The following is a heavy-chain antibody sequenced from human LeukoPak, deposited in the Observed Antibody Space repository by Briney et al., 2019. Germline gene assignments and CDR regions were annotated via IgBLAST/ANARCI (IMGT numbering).Heavy chain of an antibody. CDR3: ARVRYDYVWGSPHYFDY. V-gene: IGHV3-11*01. Sequence: GGSLRLSCAASGFTFSDYYMSCIRQAPGKGLEWVSYISSSGSTIYYADSVKGRFTISRDNAKNSLYLQMNSLRAEDTAVYYCARVRYDYVWGSPHYFDYWGQGTLVTVSS. CDR2: ISSSGSTI. CDR1: GFTFSDYY. D-gene: IGHD3-16*01. J-gene: IGHJ4*02.